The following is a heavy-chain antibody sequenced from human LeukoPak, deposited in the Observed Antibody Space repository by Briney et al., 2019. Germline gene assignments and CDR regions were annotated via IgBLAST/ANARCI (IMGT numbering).Heavy chain of an antibody. CDR1: GFSFNTYA. Sequence: GGSLRLSCAASGFSFNTYAMHWVRQAPGKGLEWLAFVRHDGNNKYDADSVKGRFTISRDNSKNTVYLQMNSLRSEDTAVYYCAKGVRMIVVAPGSWGQGTLVTVSS. CDR3: AKGVRMIVVAPGS. J-gene: IGHJ5*02. D-gene: IGHD3-22*01. V-gene: IGHV3-30*02. CDR2: VRHDGNNK.